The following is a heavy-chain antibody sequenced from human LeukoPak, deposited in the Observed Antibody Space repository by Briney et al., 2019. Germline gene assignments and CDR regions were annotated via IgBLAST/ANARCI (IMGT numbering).Heavy chain of an antibody. V-gene: IGHV4-34*10. Sequence: SETLSLTCAVYGGSFSGYYWSWIRQPPGKGLEWIGEINHSGTTNCDPSLKSRISMSIDTSRSQFSLNLRSVTAADTAVYYCARYVPVRTGTTRASFDYWGLGTLVTVSS. D-gene: IGHD1-1*01. CDR1: GGSFSGYY. CDR2: INHSGTT. J-gene: IGHJ4*02. CDR3: ARYVPVRTGTTRASFDY.